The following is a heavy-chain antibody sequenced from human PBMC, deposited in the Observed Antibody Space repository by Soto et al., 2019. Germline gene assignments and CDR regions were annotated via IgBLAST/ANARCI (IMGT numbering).Heavy chain of an antibody. J-gene: IGHJ2*01. Sequence: SETLSLTCTVSGGSISSSSYYWGWIRQPPGKGLEWIGSIYYSGSTYYNPSLKSRVTISVDTSKNQFSLKLSSVTAADTAVYYCARDSGTGAFPLSNWYFDLWGRGTLVTVSS. CDR3: ARDSGTGAFPLSNWYFDL. V-gene: IGHV4-39*07. CDR2: IYYSGST. D-gene: IGHD7-27*01. CDR1: GGSISSSSYY.